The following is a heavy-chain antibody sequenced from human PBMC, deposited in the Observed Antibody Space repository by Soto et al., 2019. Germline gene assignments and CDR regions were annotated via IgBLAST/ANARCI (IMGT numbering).Heavy chain of an antibody. CDR3: ASLAYSSSWYIDY. V-gene: IGHV1-69*13. D-gene: IGHD6-13*01. CDR2: IIPIFGTA. Sequence: ASLKVSCKTSGFTFSSYAISCVRQTPGQGLELMGGIIPIFGTANYAQKFQGRVTITADESTSTAYMELSSLRSEDTAVYYCASLAYSSSWYIDYWGQGTLVTVS. CDR1: GFTFSSYA. J-gene: IGHJ4*02.